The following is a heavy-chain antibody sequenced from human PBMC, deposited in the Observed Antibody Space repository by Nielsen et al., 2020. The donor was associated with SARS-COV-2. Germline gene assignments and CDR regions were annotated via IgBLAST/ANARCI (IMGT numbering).Heavy chain of an antibody. D-gene: IGHD2-2*01. Sequence: GESLKISCAASGFTFSSYGMHWVRQAPGKGLEWVAVISYDGSNKYYADSVKGRFTISRDNAKNSLYLQMNSLRAEDTALYYCAKIGYCSSTSCYPSDYWGQGTLVTVSS. J-gene: IGHJ4*02. V-gene: IGHV3-30*18. CDR2: ISYDGSNK. CDR3: AKIGYCSSTSCYPSDY. CDR1: GFTFSSYG.